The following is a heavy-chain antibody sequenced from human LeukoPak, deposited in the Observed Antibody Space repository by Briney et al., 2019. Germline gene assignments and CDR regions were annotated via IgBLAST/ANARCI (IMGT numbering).Heavy chain of an antibody. D-gene: IGHD4-17*01. CDR2: ISSSGGST. J-gene: IGHJ4*02. Sequence: GGSLRLSCAASGFTFNSYAMSWVRQAPGKGLEWVSSISSSGGSTFYADSVKGRFTISRDNAKNSLYLQMNSLRAEDTAVYYCARVQTTVTTLDYWGQGTLVTVSS. CDR1: GFTFNSYA. V-gene: IGHV3-23*01. CDR3: ARVQTTVTTLDY.